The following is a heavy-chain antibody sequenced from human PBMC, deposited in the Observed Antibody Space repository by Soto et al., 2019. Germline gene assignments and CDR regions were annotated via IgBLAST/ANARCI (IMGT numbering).Heavy chain of an antibody. J-gene: IGHJ5*02. D-gene: IGHD6-13*01. CDR2: ISAYNGNT. V-gene: IGHV1-18*01. CDR1: GYTFTSYG. Sequence: GASVKVSCKASGYTFTSYGISWVRQAPGQGLEWMGWISAYNGNTNYAQKLQGRVTMTTDTSTSTAYMELRSLRSDDTAVYYCARRGSLIAAAGTNWFDPWGQGTLVTVSS. CDR3: ARRGSLIAAAGTNWFDP.